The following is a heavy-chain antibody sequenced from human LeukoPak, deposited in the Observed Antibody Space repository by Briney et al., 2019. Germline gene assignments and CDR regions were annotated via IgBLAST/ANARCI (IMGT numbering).Heavy chain of an antibody. V-gene: IGHV3-23*01. CDR1: GFTFSNYA. J-gene: IGHJ4*02. CDR3: AKGRGYCTGGSCYSDY. Sequence: AGGSLRLSCTASGFTFSNYAMSWVRQAPGKGLEWVSTISGSDGSTYYADSVKGRFTISRDNSKNTLYLQMNSLRVEDTAICYCAKGRGYCTGGSCYSDYWGQGTLVTVSS. CDR2: ISGSDGST. D-gene: IGHD2-15*01.